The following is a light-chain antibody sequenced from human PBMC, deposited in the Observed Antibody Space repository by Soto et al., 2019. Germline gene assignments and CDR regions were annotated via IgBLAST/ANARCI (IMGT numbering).Light chain of an antibody. V-gene: IGKV3-15*01. CDR2: GAS. CDR1: QSISSN. Sequence: EVVMTQSPATLSVSPGERATLSCRASQSISSNLAWYQQKPGQAPRLLIYGASTRATGIPARFSGSGSGTECPLTIRSLQSEDLAVYYCQQYNNCPRTFGQGTTVEIK. J-gene: IGKJ1*01. CDR3: QQYNNCPRT.